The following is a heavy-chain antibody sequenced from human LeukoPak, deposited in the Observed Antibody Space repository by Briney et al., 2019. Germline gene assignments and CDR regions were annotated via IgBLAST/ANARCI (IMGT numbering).Heavy chain of an antibody. CDR1: GYTFTSYG. Sequence: VASVKVSCKASGYTFTSYGISWVRQAPGQGLEWMGWISAYNGNTNYAQKLQGRVTMTTDTSTSTAYMELRSLRSDDTAVHYCARTKGWGINYYESGGYFDYWGQGTLVTVAS. D-gene: IGHD3-22*01. CDR2: ISAYNGNT. J-gene: IGHJ4*02. CDR3: ARTKGWGINYYESGGYFDY. V-gene: IGHV1-18*01.